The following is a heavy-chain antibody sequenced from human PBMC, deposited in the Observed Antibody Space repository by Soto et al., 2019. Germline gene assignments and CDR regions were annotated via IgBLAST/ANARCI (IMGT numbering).Heavy chain of an antibody. Sequence: PGGSLRLSCAASGFSFASYTMSWVRQAPGKTLEWVSTISGSGGATYYAEAVKGRFTISRDNSKNTLYLQVISLRADDKAVPYCAKAHLGAMAPFDSWGQGTLLTASS. D-gene: IGHD4-17*01. CDR1: GFSFASYT. V-gene: IGHV3-23*01. CDR2: ISGSGGAT. CDR3: AKAHLGAMAPFDS. J-gene: IGHJ4*02.